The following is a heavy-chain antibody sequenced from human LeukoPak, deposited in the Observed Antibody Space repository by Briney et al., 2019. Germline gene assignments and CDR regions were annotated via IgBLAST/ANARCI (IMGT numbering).Heavy chain of an antibody. V-gene: IGHV1-2*02. CDR3: ARADYYGSGSYYIGNWFDP. CDR1: GYTFTGYY. CDR2: INPNTGGT. Sequence: GESLKISCKASGYTFTGYYIHWVRQAPGQGLEWMGWINPNTGGTNYAQKFQGRVTMTRDTSISTAYMELSRLRSDDTAVYYCARADYYGSGSYYIGNWFDPWGQGTLVTVSS. J-gene: IGHJ5*02. D-gene: IGHD3-10*01.